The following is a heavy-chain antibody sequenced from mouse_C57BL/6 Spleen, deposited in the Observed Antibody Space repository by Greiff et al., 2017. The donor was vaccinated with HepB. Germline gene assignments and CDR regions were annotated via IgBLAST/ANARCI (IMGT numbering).Heavy chain of an antibody. J-gene: IGHJ4*01. Sequence: EVMLVESGGGLVKPGGSLKLSCAASGFTFSDYGMHWVRQAPEKGLEWVAYISSGSSTIYYADTVKGRFTISRDNAKNTLFLQMTSLMSEDTAMYYCARRPSYLTYAMDYWGQGTSVTVSS. CDR1: GFTFSDYG. D-gene: IGHD2-10*01. CDR3: ARRPSYLTYAMDY. CDR2: ISSGSSTI. V-gene: IGHV5-17*01.